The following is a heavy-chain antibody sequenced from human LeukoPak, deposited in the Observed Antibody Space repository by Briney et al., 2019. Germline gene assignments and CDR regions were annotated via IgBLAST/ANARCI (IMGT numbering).Heavy chain of an antibody. D-gene: IGHD3-22*01. CDR3: ATYSSGYYLEA. J-gene: IGHJ5*02. V-gene: IGHV3-30*04. Sequence: GGSLRLSCAASGFTFSSYAMHWFRQAPGKGLEWVAVITYDGSNKYYADSVKGRFTISRDNSKNTLYLQMNSLRAEDTAVYYCATYSSGYYLEAWGQGTLVTVSS. CDR2: ITYDGSNK. CDR1: GFTFSSYA.